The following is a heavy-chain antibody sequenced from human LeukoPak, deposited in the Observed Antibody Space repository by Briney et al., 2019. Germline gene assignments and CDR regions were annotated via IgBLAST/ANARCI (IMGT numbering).Heavy chain of an antibody. CDR2: GXXXXSXS. J-gene: IGHJ4*02. V-gene: IGHV3-74*03. Sequence: PGGSLRLSCAASGXTLXNYWXXXVXXAPXXXXXXVSRGXXXXSXSTYADYVKGRFTISRDNAKNTLYLQMNRLTGEDTAVYYCAYSDHFDTWGQGTLVTVSS. CDR3: AYSDHFDT. D-gene: IGHD4-17*01. CDR1: GXTLXNYW.